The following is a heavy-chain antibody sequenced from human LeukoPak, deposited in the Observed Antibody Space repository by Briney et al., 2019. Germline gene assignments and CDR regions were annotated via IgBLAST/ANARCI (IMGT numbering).Heavy chain of an antibody. CDR2: IYYSGST. CDR3: ARHLKPNYDFWSGYYISYFDY. V-gene: IGHV4-39*01. D-gene: IGHD3-3*01. J-gene: IGHJ4*02. CDR1: GGSISSSSYY. Sequence: SETLSLTYTVSGGSISSSSYYWGWIRQPPGKGLEWIGSIYYSGSTYYNPSLKSRVTISVDTSKDQFSLKLSSVTAADTAVYYCARHLKPNYDFWSGYYISYFDYWGQGTLVTVSS.